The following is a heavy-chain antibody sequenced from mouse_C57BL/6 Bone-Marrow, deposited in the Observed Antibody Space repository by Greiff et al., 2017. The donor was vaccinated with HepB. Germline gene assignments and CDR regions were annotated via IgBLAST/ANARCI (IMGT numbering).Heavy chain of an antibody. J-gene: IGHJ3*01. Sequence: QVQLQQSGAELVKPGASVKLSCKASGYTFTEYTIHWVKQRSGQGLEWIGWFYPGSGSIKYNEKFKDKATLTADKSSSTVYMELSRLTSEDSAVYFCARHEGSNYYGSRSWFAYWGQGTLVTVSA. V-gene: IGHV1-62-2*01. D-gene: IGHD1-1*01. CDR3: ARHEGSNYYGSRSWFAY. CDR2: FYPGSGSI. CDR1: GYTFTEYT.